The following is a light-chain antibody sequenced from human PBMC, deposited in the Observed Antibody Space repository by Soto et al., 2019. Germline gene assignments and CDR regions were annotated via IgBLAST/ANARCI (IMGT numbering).Light chain of an antibody. V-gene: IGLV2-14*01. CDR1: SSDIGAYNY. J-gene: IGLJ2*01. CDR3: SSYTTSTTLVL. CDR2: DVN. Sequence: QSALTQPASMSGSPGQSITMSCTGSSSDIGAYNYVSWYQHHPGKAPKLIIYDVNTRPSGISNRFSGSRSGNTASLTISGLLAQDEADYYCSSYTTSTTLVLFGGGTKVTVL.